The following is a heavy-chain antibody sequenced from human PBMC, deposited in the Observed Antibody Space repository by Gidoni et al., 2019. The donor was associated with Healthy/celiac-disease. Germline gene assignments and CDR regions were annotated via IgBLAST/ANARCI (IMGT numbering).Heavy chain of an antibody. CDR1: GFTFSSYS. V-gene: IGHV3-21*01. J-gene: IGHJ4*02. CDR2: ISSSSSYI. CDR3: ARDLNYGDYNSHSFDY. Sequence: EVQLVESGGGLVKPGGSLRLSCAASGFTFSSYSMNWVRKAPGKGLEWVSSISSSSSYIYYADSVKGRFTISRDNAKNSLYLQMNSLRAEDTAVYYCARDLNYGDYNSHSFDYWGQGTLVTVSS. D-gene: IGHD4-17*01.